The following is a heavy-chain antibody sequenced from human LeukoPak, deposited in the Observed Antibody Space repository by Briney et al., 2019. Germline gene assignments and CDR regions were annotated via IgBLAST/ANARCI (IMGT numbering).Heavy chain of an antibody. D-gene: IGHD4-11*01. Sequence: PGGSLRLSCAASGFTFGPYSMNWVRQAPGKGLEWVSSIDSSSSSSIYYANSVKGRFTISRDNAQNSLYLQMNSLRAEDTAVYYCARDRRDYSNYGEGFDYWGQGTLVTVSS. J-gene: IGHJ4*02. CDR3: ARDRRDYSNYGEGFDY. CDR2: IDSSSSSSI. CDR1: GFTFGPYS. V-gene: IGHV3-21*01.